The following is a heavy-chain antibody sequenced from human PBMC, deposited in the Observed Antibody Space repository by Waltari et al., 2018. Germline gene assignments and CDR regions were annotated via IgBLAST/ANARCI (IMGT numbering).Heavy chain of an antibody. V-gene: IGHV4-4*02. CDR2: IYYRGST. CDR1: GGSISSSNW. J-gene: IGHJ4*02. D-gene: IGHD3-16*01. Sequence: QVQLQESGPGLVKPSGTLSLTCAVSGGSISSSNWWSWVRRPRGKGLEWSGGIYYRGSTNDNPALKSRSTISVDKSKNQFSLKLSSVTAADTAVYYCARVPGGSNGMHFDYWGQGTLVTVSS. CDR3: ARVPGGSNGMHFDY.